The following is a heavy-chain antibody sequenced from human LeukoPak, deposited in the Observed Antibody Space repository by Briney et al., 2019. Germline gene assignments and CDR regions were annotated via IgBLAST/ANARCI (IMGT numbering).Heavy chain of an antibody. V-gene: IGHV3-15*01. CDR1: GFTFNLAW. Sequence: PGGSLRLSCAASGFTFNLAWMSWVRQAPGRGLEWVARIRSGPGEYATIVKDRFTISRDNSQNMMYLQMSSLRTDDTAVYYCVWSSSWEKRFYLDRWGQGTRVTVSS. D-gene: IGHD6-6*01. CDR2: IRSGPG. CDR3: VWSSSWEKRFYLDR. J-gene: IGHJ4*02.